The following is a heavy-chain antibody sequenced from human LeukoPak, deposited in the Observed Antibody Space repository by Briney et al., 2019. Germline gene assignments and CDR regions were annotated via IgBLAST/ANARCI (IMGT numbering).Heavy chain of an antibody. CDR1: GYTFTGYY. D-gene: IGHD6-6*01. CDR3: ARDPEYSSSKCYGCYYYGMDV. CDR2: INPNSGGT. J-gene: IGHJ6*02. Sequence: ASVKVSCKASGYTFTGYYMHWVRQAPGQGLEWMGWINPNSGGTNYAQKFQGRVTMTRDPSISTAYMGLSRLRSDDTAVYYCARDPEYSSSKCYGCYYYGMDVWGQGTTVTVSS. V-gene: IGHV1-2*02.